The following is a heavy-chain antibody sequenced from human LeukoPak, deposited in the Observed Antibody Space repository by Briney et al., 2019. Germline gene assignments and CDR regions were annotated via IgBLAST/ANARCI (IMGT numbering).Heavy chain of an antibody. V-gene: IGHV4-59*12. CDR2: IYYSGST. J-gene: IGHJ2*01. CDR3: ARARTDSLPRRGYFDL. D-gene: IGHD6-6*01. CDR1: GGSISSYY. Sequence: PSETLSLTCTVSGGSISSYYWSWIRQPPGKGLEWIGYIYYSGSTNYNPSLKSRVTISVDTSKNQFSLKLSSVTAADTAVYYCARARTDSLPRRGYFDLWGRGTLVTVSS.